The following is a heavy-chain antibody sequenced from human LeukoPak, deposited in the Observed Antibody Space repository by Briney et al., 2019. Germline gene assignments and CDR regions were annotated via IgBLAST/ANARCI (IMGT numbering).Heavy chain of an antibody. D-gene: IGHD3-22*01. V-gene: IGHV4-59*01. J-gene: IGHJ4*02. CDR1: GGSISSYY. CDR2: IYYSGST. Sequence: SSETLSLTCTVSGGSISSYYWSWIRQPPGKGLEWIGYIYYSGSTNYNPSLKSRVTISVDTSKNQFSLKLSSVTAADTAVYYCAREYYYDSSGYGGVYYFDYWGQGTLVTVSS. CDR3: AREYYYDSSGYGGVYYFDY.